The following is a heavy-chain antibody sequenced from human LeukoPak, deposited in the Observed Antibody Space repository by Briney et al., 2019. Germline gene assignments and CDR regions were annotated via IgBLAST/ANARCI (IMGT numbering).Heavy chain of an antibody. V-gene: IGHV3-15*01. CDR2: IKSKTDGGTT. CDR3: TTGWSPHY. J-gene: IGHJ4*02. CDR1: GFTFSNAW. Sequence: PGGSLRLSCAASGFTFSNAWMSWVRQAPGKGLEWVGHIKSKTDGGTTDYAAPVKGRFTISRDDSKNTLYLQMNSLKTEDTAVYYCTTGWSPHYWGQGTLVTVSS. D-gene: IGHD6-19*01.